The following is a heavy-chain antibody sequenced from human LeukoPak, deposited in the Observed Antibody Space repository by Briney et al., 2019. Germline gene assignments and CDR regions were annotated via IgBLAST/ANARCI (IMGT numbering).Heavy chain of an antibody. CDR1: GFTFSSYA. CDR2: ISGSGGST. CDR3: ATIVGATTEDDY. D-gene: IGHD1-26*01. J-gene: IGHJ4*02. V-gene: IGHV3-23*01. Sequence: PGGSLRLSCAASGFTFSSYAMSWVRQAPGKGLAWVSAISGSGGSTYYADSVKGRFTISRDNSKNTLYLQMNSLRAEDTAVYYCATIVGATTEDDYWGQGTLVTVSS.